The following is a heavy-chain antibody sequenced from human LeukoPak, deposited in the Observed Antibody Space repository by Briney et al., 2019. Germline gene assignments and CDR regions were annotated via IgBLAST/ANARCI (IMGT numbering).Heavy chain of an antibody. CDR1: GFTFGNHV. D-gene: IGHD1-26*01. J-gene: IGHJ6*02. Sequence: GGSLRLSCAASGFTFGNHVMHWVRQAPGKGLEGVSAIDWRGGTSAYAVSVKGRFTISRDNAKNSLYLQMTSLRPEDTALYYCAKHLRATNTYIFFGLDVWGQGTTVTVSS. CDR3: AKHLRATNTYIFFGLDV. V-gene: IGHV3-9*01. CDR2: IDWRGGTS.